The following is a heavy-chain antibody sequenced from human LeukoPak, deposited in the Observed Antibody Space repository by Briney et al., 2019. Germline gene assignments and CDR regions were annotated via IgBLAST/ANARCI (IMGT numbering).Heavy chain of an antibody. Sequence: ASVKVSCKASGYTFTSYGISWVRQAPGQGLEWMGWISAYNGNTNYAQKLQGRVTMTTDTSTSTAYIELRSLRSDDTAVYYCARGRDYDILTGYSSDAFDIWGQGTMVTVSS. CDR2: ISAYNGNT. CDR3: ARGRDYDILTGYSSDAFDI. J-gene: IGHJ3*02. V-gene: IGHV1-18*01. D-gene: IGHD3-9*01. CDR1: GYTFTSYG.